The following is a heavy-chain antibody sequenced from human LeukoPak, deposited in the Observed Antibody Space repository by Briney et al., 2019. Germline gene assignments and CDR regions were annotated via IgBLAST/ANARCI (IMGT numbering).Heavy chain of an antibody. CDR3: AASGFGFGELPSYFYYYMDV. D-gene: IGHD3-10*01. V-gene: IGHV1-58*02. J-gene: IGHJ6*03. CDR1: GFTFTRSA. CDR2: IVVGSGNT. Sequence: SVKVSCKASGFTFTRSAMQWVRQARGQRLEWMGWIVVGSGNTKYAQKFQERVTITRDMSTGTAYMELSSLRSEDTAVYYCAASGFGFGELPSYFYYYMDVWGKGTTVTISS.